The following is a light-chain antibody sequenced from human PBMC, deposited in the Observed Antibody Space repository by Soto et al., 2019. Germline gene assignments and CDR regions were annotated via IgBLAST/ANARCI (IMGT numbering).Light chain of an antibody. Sequence: EIVLTQSPATLSLSPGERVTLSCRASQSVGNYLVWYQLKPGQAPRLLIYDASNRATDIPARFSGSGSGTDFTLTISSLEPEDFAVYYCQQRSSWPLTFGGGTKVEIK. CDR2: DAS. CDR1: QSVGNY. V-gene: IGKV3-11*01. J-gene: IGKJ4*01. CDR3: QQRSSWPLT.